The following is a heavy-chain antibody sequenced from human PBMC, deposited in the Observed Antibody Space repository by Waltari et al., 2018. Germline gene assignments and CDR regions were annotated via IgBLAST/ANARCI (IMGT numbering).Heavy chain of an antibody. CDR2: IYYSGST. CDR1: GGSISSYY. J-gene: IGHJ4*02. D-gene: IGHD1-26*01. V-gene: IGHV4-59*01. CDR3: ATWSGSLLYFDY. Sequence: QVQLQESGPGLVKPSETLSLTCTVSGGSISSYYWSWIRQPPGKGLEWIGYIYYSGSTNYNPSIKSRVTISVDTSKNQFPLKLSSVTAADTAVYYCATWSGSLLYFDYWGQGTLVTVSS.